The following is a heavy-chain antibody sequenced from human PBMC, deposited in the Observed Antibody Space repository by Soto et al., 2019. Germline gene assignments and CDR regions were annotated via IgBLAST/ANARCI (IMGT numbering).Heavy chain of an antibody. D-gene: IGHD6-6*01. CDR1: GFTFSNYS. Sequence: EVQLLESGGGLVQPGESLRLSCAASGFTFSNYSMSWVRQAPGKRLEWVSVISGSDDSTYYADSVKGRFTISRDNSKNTLYLQMNSLRAEDTAVYYWAKRSSSSTFDYWGQGTLVTVSS. CDR2: ISGSDDST. V-gene: IGHV3-23*01. CDR3: AKRSSSSTFDY. J-gene: IGHJ4*02.